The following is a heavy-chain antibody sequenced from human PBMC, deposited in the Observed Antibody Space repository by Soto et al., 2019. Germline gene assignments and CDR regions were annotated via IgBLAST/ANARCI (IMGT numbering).Heavy chain of an antibody. D-gene: IGHD3-3*01. Sequence: EVHLLESGGGLVQPGGSLRLSCAASGFSFSSYAMSWVRQAPGKGLEWVSAISSSGTSTFYADSVRGRFTISRDTSRKTLNLEMNTLRAEDTAFYYCAKESEGANYAFWSGYSFDSWGQGTLVTVAS. CDR3: AKESEGANYAFWSGYSFDS. V-gene: IGHV3-23*01. CDR2: ISSSGTST. J-gene: IGHJ4*02. CDR1: GFSFSSYA.